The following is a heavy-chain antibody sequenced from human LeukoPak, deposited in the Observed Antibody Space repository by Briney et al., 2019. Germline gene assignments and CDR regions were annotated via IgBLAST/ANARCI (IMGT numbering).Heavy chain of an antibody. CDR1: GYTFTGYY. Sequence: ATVKVSCKASGYTFTGYYMHWVRQAPGQGLEWMGRVNPNSGGTNYAQKFQGRVTMTRDTSISTAYMELSRLRSVDTAVYYCARELDYYDSSSPADYWGQGTLVTVSS. V-gene: IGHV1-2*06. CDR2: VNPNSGGT. J-gene: IGHJ4*02. D-gene: IGHD3-22*01. CDR3: ARELDYYDSSSPADY.